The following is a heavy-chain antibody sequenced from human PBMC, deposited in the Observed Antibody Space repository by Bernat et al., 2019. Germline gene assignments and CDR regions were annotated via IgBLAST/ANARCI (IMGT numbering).Heavy chain of an antibody. D-gene: IGHD1-26*01. CDR2: IRFDGSNK. Sequence: QVQLVESGGGVVQPGGSLRLSCAASGFTFSSYGMHWVRQAPGKGLEWVAFIRFDGSNKYYAESVTGRFTISRDNSKSTLYLQMNSLRAEDTAVYYCAKDGGSYWNCDYWGQGTLVTVSS. V-gene: IGHV3-30*02. CDR1: GFTFSSYG. CDR3: AKDGGSYWNCDY. J-gene: IGHJ4*02.